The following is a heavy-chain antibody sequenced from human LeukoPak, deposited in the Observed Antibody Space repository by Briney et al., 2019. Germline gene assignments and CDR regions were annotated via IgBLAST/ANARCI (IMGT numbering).Heavy chain of an antibody. CDR3: ATETNGRHYDY. J-gene: IGHJ4*02. CDR2: IGPTGSDR. D-gene: IGHD1-14*01. V-gene: IGHV3-21*06. CDR1: GLTFSTSG. Sequence: NPGGSLRLSCTASGLTFSTSGFNWVRRAPGKGLEWVASIGPTGSDRYHADSIKGRFTISRDNANNFLYLQMNSLRAEDTAVYYCATETNGRHYDYWGQGTLLTVSS.